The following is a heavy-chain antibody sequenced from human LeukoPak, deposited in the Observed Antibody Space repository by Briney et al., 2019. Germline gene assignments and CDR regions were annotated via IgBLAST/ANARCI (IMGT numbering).Heavy chain of an antibody. J-gene: IGHJ4*02. CDR2: TYYRSKWYN. CDR3: ERGVSSGGDFDY. D-gene: IGHD6-19*01. CDR1: GDSVSSHSAA. Sequence: SQTLSLTCAISGDSVSSHSAAWNWIRQSPSRGLEWLGRTYYRSKWYNDYAVSVKSRITINPDTSKNQFSPQLNSMTPEDTAVYYCERGVSSGGDFDYWGQGTLVTVSS. V-gene: IGHV6-1*01.